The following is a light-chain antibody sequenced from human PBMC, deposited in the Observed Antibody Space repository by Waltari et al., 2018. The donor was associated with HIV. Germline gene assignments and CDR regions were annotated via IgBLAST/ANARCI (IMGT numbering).Light chain of an antibody. CDR3: QQLNSFPLT. J-gene: IGKJ4*01. V-gene: IGKV1-9*01. Sequence: DIHLTQPPSFWSAPLVDRLTTTCRASQGISSYLAWYQQKPGKAPKLLIYAASTLQSGVPSRFSGSGSGTEFTLTISSLQPEDFATYYCQQLNSFPLTFGGGTKVEIK. CDR2: AAS. CDR1: QGISSY.